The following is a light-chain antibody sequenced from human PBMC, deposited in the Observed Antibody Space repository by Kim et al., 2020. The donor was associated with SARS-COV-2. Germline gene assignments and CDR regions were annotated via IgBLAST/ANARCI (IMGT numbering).Light chain of an antibody. Sequence: ATIHCKSSQVVLYSTNNKDYFAWYQQKPGHPPKLLIYWASTRESGVPDRFSGSGSGTDFTLTISSLQAEDVAVYYCQQYRASPLTFGGGTKVDIK. CDR3: QQYRASPLT. V-gene: IGKV4-1*01. CDR2: WAS. J-gene: IGKJ4*01. CDR1: QVVLYSTNNKDY.